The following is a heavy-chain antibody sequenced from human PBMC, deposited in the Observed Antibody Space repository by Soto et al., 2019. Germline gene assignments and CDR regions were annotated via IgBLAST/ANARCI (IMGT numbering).Heavy chain of an antibody. CDR3: ARYGGYCSSTSCYFAEYFQH. J-gene: IGHJ1*01. V-gene: IGHV4-59*08. Sequence: SETLSLTCTVSGGSISSYYWSWIRQPPWKGMEWIGYIYYSGSTNYNPSLKSRVTISVDTSKNQFSLKLSSVTAADTAVYYCARYGGYCSSTSCYFAEYFQHWGQGTLVTVS. D-gene: IGHD2-2*01. CDR2: IYYSGST. CDR1: GGSISSYY.